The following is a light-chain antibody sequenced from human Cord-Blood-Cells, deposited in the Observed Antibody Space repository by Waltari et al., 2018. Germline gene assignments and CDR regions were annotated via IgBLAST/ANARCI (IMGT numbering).Light chain of an antibody. CDR2: DVS. CDR3: SSYTSSSTLV. V-gene: IGLV2-14*01. Sequence: QSALTQPASVSGSPGQSITFSCTGTSRAVGGYNYGSWYPQHPGKATKLMIYDVSTRPSGVSNRFSGSKPGNTASLTISGLQAEDEADYYCSSYTSSSTLVFGGGTKLTVL. J-gene: IGLJ2*01. CDR1: SRAVGGYNY.